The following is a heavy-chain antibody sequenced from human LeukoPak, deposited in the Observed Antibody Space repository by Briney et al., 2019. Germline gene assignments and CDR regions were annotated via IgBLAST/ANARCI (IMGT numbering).Heavy chain of an antibody. CDR3: ASLSPLTYYYDSSGYPAGAFNI. CDR2: IYPGDSDT. D-gene: IGHD3-22*01. CDR1: GYRFTSYW. Sequence: GESLKISCKGSGYRFTSYWIGWVRQMPGKGLEWMGIIYPGDSDTRYSPSFQGQVTISADKSISTAYLQWSSLKASDTAMYYCASLSPLTYYYDSSGYPAGAFNIWGQGTMVTVSS. J-gene: IGHJ3*02. V-gene: IGHV5-51*01.